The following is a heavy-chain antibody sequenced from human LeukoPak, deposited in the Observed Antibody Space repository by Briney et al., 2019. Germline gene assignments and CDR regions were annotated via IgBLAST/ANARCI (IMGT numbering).Heavy chain of an antibody. CDR3: AHAAFDI. Sequence: GGSLRLSCAASGFTFSSYEMNWVRQAPGKGVEWVAYISGSGHDITISRDNAKNSMYLQMTSLRAEDTGVYYCAHAAFDIWGQGTMVTVSS. CDR2: ISGSGHDI. V-gene: IGHV3-48*03. J-gene: IGHJ3*02. CDR1: GFTFSSYE.